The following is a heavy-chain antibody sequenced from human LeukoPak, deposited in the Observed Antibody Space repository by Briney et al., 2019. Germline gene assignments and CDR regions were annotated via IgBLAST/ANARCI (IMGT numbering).Heavy chain of an antibody. V-gene: IGHV1-2*04. D-gene: IGHD3-9*01. J-gene: IGHJ5*02. Sequence: ASVKVSCKASGYTFTGYYMHWVRQATGQGPEWMGWINPNSGGTNYAQKFQGWVTMTRDTSISTAYMELSRLRSDDTAVYYCARGSDYDILTGYYEVDWWFDPWGQGTLVTVSS. CDR1: GYTFTGYY. CDR2: INPNSGGT. CDR3: ARGSDYDILTGYYEVDWWFDP.